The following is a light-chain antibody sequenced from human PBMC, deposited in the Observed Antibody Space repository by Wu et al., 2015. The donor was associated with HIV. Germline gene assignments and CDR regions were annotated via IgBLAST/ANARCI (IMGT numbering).Light chain of an antibody. J-gene: IGKJ4*01. V-gene: IGKV3-11*01. CDR3: QQRGNWLS. Sequence: DIVLTQSPTTLSLSPGERATLSCRAGRSVDNYLAWYQQKPGQSPRLLIYLVSKRATGIPARFSGSGSGTDFTLTIDSLEPEDSAIYFCQQRGNWLSFGGRTKVEL. CDR2: LVS. CDR1: RSVDNY.